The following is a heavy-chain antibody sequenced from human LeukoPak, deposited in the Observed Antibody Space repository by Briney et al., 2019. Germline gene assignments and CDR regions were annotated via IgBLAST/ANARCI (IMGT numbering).Heavy chain of an antibody. J-gene: IGHJ6*02. CDR1: QYSFSDYA. D-gene: IGHD6-6*01. Sequence: ASVKVSCKASQYSFSDYAIHWVRQAPGQRLEWMGWIDAGNGRTKYSQSFQGRLTIIRDTSATTAYMELSGLTSEDTATYYCARMGALEYSSSSGYYGMDVWGQGTTVTVSS. V-gene: IGHV1-3*01. CDR2: IDAGNGRT. CDR3: ARMGALEYSSSSGYYGMDV.